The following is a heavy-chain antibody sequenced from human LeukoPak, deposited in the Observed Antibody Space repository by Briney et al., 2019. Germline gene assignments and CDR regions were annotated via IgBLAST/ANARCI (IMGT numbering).Heavy chain of an antibody. CDR2: IRGSGGGT. D-gene: IGHD2-21*02. CDR1: GFTFSSYA. V-gene: IGHV3-23*01. CDR3: VKARMPHCGTDCLES. J-gene: IGHJ4*02. Sequence: GGSLRLSCAASGFTFSSYAMSWVRQAPGKGLEWVSVIRGSGGGTYYADSVKGRFTISRDNSKNTVYLQMNSLRAEDTAVYYCVKARMPHCGTDCLESWGQGTLVTVSS.